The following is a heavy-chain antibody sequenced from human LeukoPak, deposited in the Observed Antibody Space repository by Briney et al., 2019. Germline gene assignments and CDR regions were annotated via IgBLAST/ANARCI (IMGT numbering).Heavy chain of an antibody. CDR3: AKDQYYDFWSGSFDY. D-gene: IGHD3-3*01. J-gene: IGHJ4*02. CDR1: GFTFRIYG. V-gene: IGHV3-30*02. CDR2: IRSDGSNE. Sequence: PGGSLRLSCAASGFTFRIYGMHWVRQAPGKGLEWVAFIRSDGSNEYYADSVKGRSTISRDNSKNTLYLQMNSLRAEDTAVYYCAKDQYYDFWSGSFDYWGQGTLVTVSS.